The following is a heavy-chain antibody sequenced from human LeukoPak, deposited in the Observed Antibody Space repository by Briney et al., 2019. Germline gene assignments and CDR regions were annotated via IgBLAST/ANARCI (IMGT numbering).Heavy chain of an antibody. CDR3: ARIYSYGFYYFDY. V-gene: IGHV3-7*01. D-gene: IGHD5-18*01. Sequence: PGGSLRLSCAASGFSFSSYSMNWVRQAPGKGLEWVANIKQDGSEKYYVDSVKGRFTISRDNAKNSLYLQMNSLRAEDTAVYYCARIYSYGFYYFDYWGQGTLVTVSS. CDR1: GFSFSSYS. J-gene: IGHJ4*02. CDR2: IKQDGSEK.